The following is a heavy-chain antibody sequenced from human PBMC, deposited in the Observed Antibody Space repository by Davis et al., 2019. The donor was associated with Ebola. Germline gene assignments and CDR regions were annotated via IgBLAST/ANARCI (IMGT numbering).Heavy chain of an antibody. V-gene: IGHV2-5*02. CDR1: GFSLSTRGLA. D-gene: IGHD4-17*01. CDR3: AHRVQGSGDYAGWFDP. Sequence: SGPTLVKPTQTLTLTCTFSGFSLSTRGLAVGWIRQPPGKALEWLALIYWDDDKRYSPSLKSRLTITKDTSKNQVVLTMTNMDPVDTATYYCAHRVQGSGDYAGWFDPWGQGTLVTVSS. J-gene: IGHJ5*02. CDR2: IYWDDDK.